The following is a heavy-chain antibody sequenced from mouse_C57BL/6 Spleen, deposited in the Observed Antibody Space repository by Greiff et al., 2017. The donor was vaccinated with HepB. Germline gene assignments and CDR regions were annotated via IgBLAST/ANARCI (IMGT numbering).Heavy chain of an antibody. V-gene: IGHV1-69*01. J-gene: IGHJ4*01. Sequence: VQLQQPGAELVMPGASVKLSCKASGYTFTSYWMHWVKQRPGQGLEWIGEIDPSVSYTNYNQKFKGKSTLTVDKSSSTAYMQLSSLTSEDSAVYYCARSHITTGNAMDYWGQGTSVTVSS. CDR2: IDPSVSYT. CDR1: GYTFTSYW. D-gene: IGHD1-1*01. CDR3: ARSHITTGNAMDY.